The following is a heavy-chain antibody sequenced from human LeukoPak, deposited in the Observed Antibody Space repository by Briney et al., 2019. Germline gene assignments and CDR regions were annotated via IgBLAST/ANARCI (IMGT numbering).Heavy chain of an antibody. CDR1: GGSISSGDYY. D-gene: IGHD5-24*01. J-gene: IGHJ4*02. Sequence: SETLSLTCTVSGGSISSGDYYWSWIRQPPGKGLEWIGYIYYSGSTYYNPSLKSRVTISVDTSKNQFSLKLSSVTAADTAVYYCARGWVNYPTFDYWGQGTLVTVSS. CDR2: IYYSGST. V-gene: IGHV4-30-4*01. CDR3: ARGWVNYPTFDY.